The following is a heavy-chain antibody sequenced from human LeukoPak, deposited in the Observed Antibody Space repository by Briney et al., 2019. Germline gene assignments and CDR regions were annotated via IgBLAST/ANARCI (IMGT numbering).Heavy chain of an antibody. CDR2: IYYSGST. CDR1: GGSISSGGYY. CDR3: ARHESDFWSGYSPFDP. J-gene: IGHJ5*02. D-gene: IGHD3-3*01. Sequence: SETLSLTCTVSGGSISSGGYYWSWIRQHPGKGLEWIGYIYYSGSTYYNPSLKSRVTISVDTSKNQFSLKLSSVTAADTAVYYCARHESDFWSGYSPFDPWGQGTLVTVSS. V-gene: IGHV4-39*01.